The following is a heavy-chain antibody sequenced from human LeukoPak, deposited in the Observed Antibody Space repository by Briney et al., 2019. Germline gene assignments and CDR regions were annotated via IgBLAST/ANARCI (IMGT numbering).Heavy chain of an antibody. CDR2: IYPGDSDT. Sequence: GESLKISCKGSGYSFTNYWIGWVRQMPGKGLEWMGIIYPGDSDTTYSPSFQGQVTISVDKSISTAYLQWSSLKASDTAMYYCARVAAAALYYFDYWGQGTLVTVSS. J-gene: IGHJ4*02. D-gene: IGHD6-13*01. CDR1: GYSFTNYW. V-gene: IGHV5-51*01. CDR3: ARVAAAALYYFDY.